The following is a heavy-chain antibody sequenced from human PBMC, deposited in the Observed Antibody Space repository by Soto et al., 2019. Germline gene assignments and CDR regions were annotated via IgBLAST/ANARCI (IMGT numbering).Heavy chain of an antibody. D-gene: IGHD2-15*01. J-gene: IGHJ4*02. V-gene: IGHV3-23*01. CDR2: ISGSGGST. CDR3: AKSREAVVNPWPFEY. CDR1: GFTFSSYA. Sequence: EVQLLESGGGLVQPGGSLRLSCAASGFTFSSYAMSWVRQAPGKGLEWVSAISGSGGSTYYADSVKGRFTIARDNSKNTMNLLRNGLRAVGTAVYYCAKSREAVVNPWPFEYWGQGTLVIVSS.